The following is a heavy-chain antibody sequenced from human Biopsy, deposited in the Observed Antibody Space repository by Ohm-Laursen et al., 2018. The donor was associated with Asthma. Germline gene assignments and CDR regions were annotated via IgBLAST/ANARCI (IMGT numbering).Heavy chain of an antibody. J-gene: IGHJ1*01. D-gene: IGHD3-3*02. CDR1: GFAVSRDH. V-gene: IGHV3-7*01. CDR3: ARTFHFWSPYHAEHYQL. CDR2: IKHDGTEK. Sequence: LSCAASGFAVSRDHMFWVRQVPGKGLEWVANIKHDGTEKNHVDSLKGRFTISRDNAKNSLYLQMNSLRAEDTAVYYCARTFHFWSPYHAEHYQLWGQGTLVTVSS.